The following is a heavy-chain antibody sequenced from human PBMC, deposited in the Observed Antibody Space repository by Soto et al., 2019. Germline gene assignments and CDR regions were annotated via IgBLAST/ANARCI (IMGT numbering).Heavy chain of an antibody. CDR1: GFTFSSHA. CDR3: ARDPLWFGEIGYFDY. V-gene: IGHV3-21*01. Sequence: EVQLVDSGGGLVKPGGSLRLSCAASGFTFSSHAMNWVRQAPGKGLEWVASIDSSGSFIYYADSVKGRFTISRDNAKNSLYLQMTTLRADDTAIYSCARDPLWFGEIGYFDYWGQGVLVTVSS. D-gene: IGHD3-10*01. J-gene: IGHJ4*02. CDR2: IDSSGSFI.